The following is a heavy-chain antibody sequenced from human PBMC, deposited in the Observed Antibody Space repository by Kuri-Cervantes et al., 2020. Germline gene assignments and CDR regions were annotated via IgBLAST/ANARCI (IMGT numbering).Heavy chain of an antibody. CDR2: IYYSGST. D-gene: IGHD5-18*01. J-gene: IGHJ4*02. Sequence: GSLRLSCAASGFSGFTFSNAWMSWVRQAPGKGLEWIGYIYYSGSTNYNPSLKSRVTISVDTSKNQFSLKLSSVTAADTAVYYCARGRGYSYGQRKSFDYWGQGTLVTVSS. CDR3: ARGRGYSYGQRKSFDY. V-gene: IGHV4-61*01. CDR1: GFSGFTFSNA.